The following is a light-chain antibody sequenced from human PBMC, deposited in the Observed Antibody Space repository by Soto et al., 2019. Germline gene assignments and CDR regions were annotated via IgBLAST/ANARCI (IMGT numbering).Light chain of an antibody. Sequence: DIPMTQSPSSLSSSLVDRITIPFPASQSISTYLNWYQHKPGKAPKLLMHAASSLDRGVPSRFSGSGSGTDFTLTISSLQPEDFATYYCQQSYRTPRTFGQGTKVDI. CDR1: QSISTY. CDR2: AAS. CDR3: QQSYRTPRT. J-gene: IGKJ1*01. V-gene: IGKV1-39*01.